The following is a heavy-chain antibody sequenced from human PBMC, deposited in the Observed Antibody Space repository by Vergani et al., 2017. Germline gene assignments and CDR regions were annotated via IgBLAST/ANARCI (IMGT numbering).Heavy chain of an antibody. D-gene: IGHD2-2*01. Sequence: QLQLQESGPGLVKPSETLSLTCTVSGGSISSYYWSWIRQPPGKGLEWIGYIYHSGSTNYNPSLKSRVTISVDTSKNQFSLKLSSVTAADTAVYYFARVEGIVGVPDAIFARGENWFDPWGQGTLVTVSS. CDR1: GGSISSYY. CDR2: IYHSGST. CDR3: ARVEGIVGVPDAIFARGENWFDP. J-gene: IGHJ5*02. V-gene: IGHV4-59*01.